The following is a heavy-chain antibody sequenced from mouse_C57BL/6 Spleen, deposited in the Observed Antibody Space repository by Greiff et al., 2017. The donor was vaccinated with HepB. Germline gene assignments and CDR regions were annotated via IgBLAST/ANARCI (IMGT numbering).Heavy chain of an antibody. D-gene: IGHD1-1*01. CDR1: GFNIKDDY. Sequence: VQLQQSGAELVRPGASVKLSCTASGFNIKDDYMHWVKQRPEQGLEWIGWIDPENGDTEYASKFQGKATITADTSSNTAYLQLSSLTSEDTAVYYCTTTQSPHYYGSSYDHWGQGTTLTVSS. J-gene: IGHJ2*01. V-gene: IGHV14-4*01. CDR2: IDPENGDT. CDR3: TTTQSPHYYGSSYDH.